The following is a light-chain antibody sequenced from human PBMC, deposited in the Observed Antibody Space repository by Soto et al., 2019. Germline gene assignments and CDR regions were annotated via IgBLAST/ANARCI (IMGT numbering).Light chain of an antibody. V-gene: IGLV2-14*01. CDR3: SSYTSSTTLL. Sequence: QSALTQPASLSGSPGQSITISCTGTSSDIGAYDYVSWFQQHPGKAPKLMISEVNNRPLGVSNRFSGSKSGNTASLTISGLQAEDEADYYCSSYTSSTTLLFGGGTKVTVL. J-gene: IGLJ2*01. CDR1: SSDIGAYDY. CDR2: EVN.